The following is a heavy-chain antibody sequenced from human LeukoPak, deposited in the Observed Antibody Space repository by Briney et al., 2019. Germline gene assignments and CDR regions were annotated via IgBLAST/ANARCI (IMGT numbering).Heavy chain of an antibody. D-gene: IGHD6-6*01. CDR3: ARLKDIAAHNWFDP. CDR2: IYHSGST. CDR1: GYSISSGYY. J-gene: IGHJ5*02. V-gene: IGHV4-38-2*02. Sequence: PSGTLSLTCTVSGYSISSGYYWGWIRQPPGKGLEWIGSIYHSGSTYYNPSLKSRVTISVDTSKNQFSLKLSSVTAADTAVYYCARLKDIAAHNWFDPWGQGTLVTVSS.